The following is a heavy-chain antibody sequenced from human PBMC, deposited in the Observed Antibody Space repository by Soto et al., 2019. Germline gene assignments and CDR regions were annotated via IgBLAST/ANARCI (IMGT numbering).Heavy chain of an antibody. V-gene: IGHV3-48*01. J-gene: IGHJ6*02. CDR3: ASGEESRYYDYGMDV. CDR2: ISSSSSTI. Sequence: GGSLRLSCAASGLTFSSYSMNWVRQAPGKGLEWVSYISSSSSTIYYADSVKGRFTISRDNAKNSLYLQMNRLRAEDTAVYYCASGEESRYYDYGMDVWGQGTTVTVS. CDR1: GLTFSSYS.